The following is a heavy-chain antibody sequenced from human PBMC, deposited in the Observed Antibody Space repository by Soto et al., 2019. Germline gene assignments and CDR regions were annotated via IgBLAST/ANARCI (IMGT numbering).Heavy chain of an antibody. J-gene: IGHJ4*02. Sequence: GGSLRLSCAASGFTFSSYAMSWVRQAPGKGLEWVSAISGSGGSTYYADSVKGRFTISRDNSKNTWYLQMNSLRAEDTAVYYCAKEHIWGYSSSWYPRFDYWGQGTLVTVSS. CDR3: AKEHIWGYSSSWYPRFDY. CDR2: ISGSGGST. D-gene: IGHD6-13*01. CDR1: GFTFSSYA. V-gene: IGHV3-23*01.